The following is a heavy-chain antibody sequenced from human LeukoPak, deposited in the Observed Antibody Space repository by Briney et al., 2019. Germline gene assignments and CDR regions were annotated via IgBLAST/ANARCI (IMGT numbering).Heavy chain of an antibody. V-gene: IGHV3-23*01. CDR2: ISGSGGST. Sequence: GGSLSLSCAVSGLTFSSYAMSWVRQAAGKGVEWVSAISGSGGSTYYTNSVKGRFTISRDNSKNTLYLQMNSLRAEDTAVYYCAKAQPGKYQLLSSYFDYWGRGTLVTASS. CDR1: GLTFSSYA. J-gene: IGHJ4*02. D-gene: IGHD2-2*01. CDR3: AKAQPGKYQLLSSYFDY.